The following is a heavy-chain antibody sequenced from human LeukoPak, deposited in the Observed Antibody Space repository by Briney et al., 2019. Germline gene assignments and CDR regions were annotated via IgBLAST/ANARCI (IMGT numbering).Heavy chain of an antibody. J-gene: IGHJ6*02. Sequence: GASVKVSCKASGGTFSSYAISWVRQAPGQGLEWMGRIIPILRIANYAQKFRGRVTITADKSTSTACMELSSLRSEDTAVYYCARARRYCSSTSCYSGDILTGYSYYGMDVWGQGTTVTVSS. CDR3: ARARRYCSSTSCYSGDILTGYSYYGMDV. V-gene: IGHV1-69*04. CDR1: GGTFSSYA. CDR2: IIPILRIA. D-gene: IGHD2-2*01.